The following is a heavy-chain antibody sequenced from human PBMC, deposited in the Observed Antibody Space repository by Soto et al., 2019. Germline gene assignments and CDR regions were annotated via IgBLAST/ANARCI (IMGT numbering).Heavy chain of an antibody. CDR3: ARDLSKLGGSSWYFDY. V-gene: IGHV1-46*01. CDR1: GYTFTSYY. CDR2: INPSGGST. J-gene: IGHJ4*02. Sequence: QVQLVQSGAEVKKPGASVKVSCKASGYTFTSYYMHWVRQAPGQGLECMGIINPSGGSTSYAQKFQGRITMTRDTSTSTVYMELGRLRSEDTAVYYCARDLSKLGGSSWYFDYWGQGTLVTVSS. D-gene: IGHD6-13*01.